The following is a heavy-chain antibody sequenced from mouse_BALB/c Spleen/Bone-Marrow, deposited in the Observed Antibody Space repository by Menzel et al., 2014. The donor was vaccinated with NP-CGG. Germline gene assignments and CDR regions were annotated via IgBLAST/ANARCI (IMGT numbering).Heavy chain of an antibody. V-gene: IGHV1S130*01. D-gene: IGHD4-1*01. J-gene: IGHJ2*01. CDR3: ARSGFDY. Sequence: VQLQQSGSVLVRPGASVKLSCKASGYTFTSSWMHWAKQRPGQGLEWIGEIHPNSGNTNYNEKFKGKATLTVDKSSSTAYVDLSSLTSEDSAVYYCARSGFDYWGQGTTLTVSS. CDR1: GYTFTSSW. CDR2: IHPNSGNT.